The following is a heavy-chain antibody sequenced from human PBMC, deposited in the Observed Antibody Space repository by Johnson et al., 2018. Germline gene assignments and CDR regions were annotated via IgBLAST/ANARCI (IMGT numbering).Heavy chain of an antibody. CDR3: SRVQGGDYLAEYCQH. Sequence: QVQLVQAGGRVVQXGRSLGLSCSASGFTFSSYAMHWVRQAPGKGLEWVAVISDDGSNKLYAESVKGRFTISRDNSKYPVYLHRNRLEAGDTAVFSCSRVQGGDYLAEYCQHWGQGTLVTVSS. V-gene: IGHV3-30-3*01. CDR2: ISDDGSNK. CDR1: GFTFSSYA. D-gene: IGHD4-17*01. J-gene: IGHJ1*01.